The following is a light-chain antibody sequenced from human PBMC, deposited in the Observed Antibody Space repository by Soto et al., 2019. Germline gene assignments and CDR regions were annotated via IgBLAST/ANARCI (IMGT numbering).Light chain of an antibody. CDR3: QQYNSYPMYT. V-gene: IGKV1-5*03. CDR2: KAS. CDR1: QSISSW. Sequence: DIQMTQSPSTLSASVGDRVTITCRASQSISSWLAWYQQKPGKAPKLLIYKASSLESGVPSRFSGSGSGTEFTLTISSLQPDDFATYYCQQYNSYPMYTFGQGTKVDNK. J-gene: IGKJ2*01.